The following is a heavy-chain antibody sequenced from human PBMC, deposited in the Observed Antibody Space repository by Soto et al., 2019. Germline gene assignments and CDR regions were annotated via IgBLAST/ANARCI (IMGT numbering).Heavy chain of an antibody. CDR3: ASSGYSSSWYVSPMDV. CDR2: IYYSGST. CDR1: GGSISSYY. V-gene: IGHV4-59*01. D-gene: IGHD6-13*01. J-gene: IGHJ6*02. Sequence: QVQLQESGPGLVKPSETLSLTCTVSGGSISSYYWSWIRQPPGKGLEWIGYIYYSGSTNYNPSLKSRVTISVDTSKNQFSLKLSSVTAADTAVYYCASSGYSSSWYVSPMDVWGQGTTVTVSS.